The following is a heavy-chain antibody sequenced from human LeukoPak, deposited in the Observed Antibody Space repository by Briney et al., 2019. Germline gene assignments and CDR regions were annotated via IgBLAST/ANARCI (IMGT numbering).Heavy chain of an antibody. J-gene: IGHJ3*02. CDR1: GYTFTNYG. CDR3: ARDHGSFGVVVNDAFDI. V-gene: IGHV1-18*01. D-gene: IGHD3-3*01. Sequence: ASVKVSCKSSGYTFTNYGITWVRQAPGQGLEWMGWISTYNVNTNYAQKLQGRDTMTTDTSTSTAYMELRSLRSDDTAIYYCARDHGSFGVVVNDAFDIWGQGTMVTVSS. CDR2: ISTYNVNT.